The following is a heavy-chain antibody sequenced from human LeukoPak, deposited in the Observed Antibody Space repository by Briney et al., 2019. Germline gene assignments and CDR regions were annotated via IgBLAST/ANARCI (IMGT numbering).Heavy chain of an antibody. CDR1: GFTFSSYS. V-gene: IGHV3-21*01. CDR2: ISSSSSYI. Sequence: PGGSLRLSCAASGFTFSSYSMNWVRQAPGKGLEWVSSISSSSSYIYYADSVKGRFTISRDDAKNSLYLQMNSLRAEDTAVYYCARDSVVPAATLGYWGQGTLVTVSS. D-gene: IGHD2-2*01. CDR3: ARDSVVPAATLGY. J-gene: IGHJ4*02.